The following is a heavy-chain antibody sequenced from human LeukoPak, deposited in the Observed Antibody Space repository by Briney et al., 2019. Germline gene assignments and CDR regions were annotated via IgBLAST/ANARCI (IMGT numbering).Heavy chain of an antibody. Sequence: ASVKVSCKASGYTLTSYDINWVRQATGQGLEWMGWMDPNSGNTGYAQKFQGRVTMTRNTSISTAYMELSSLRAEDTAVYYCAKYSVGAVFDYWGQGTLVTVSS. CDR1: GYTLTSYD. V-gene: IGHV1-8*01. D-gene: IGHD1-26*01. J-gene: IGHJ4*02. CDR3: AKYSVGAVFDY. CDR2: MDPNSGNT.